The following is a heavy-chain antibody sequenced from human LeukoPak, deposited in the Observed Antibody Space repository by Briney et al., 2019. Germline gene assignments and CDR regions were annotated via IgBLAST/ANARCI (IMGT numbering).Heavy chain of an antibody. CDR1: GGSFSGYY. D-gene: IGHD4-17*01. V-gene: IGHV4-34*01. CDR2: INHSGST. J-gene: IGHJ6*03. CDR3: ARQGTTVTTGWVMGYYYYYMDV. Sequence: SETLSLTCAVYGGSFSGYYWSWIRQPPGKGLEWIGEINHSGSTNYNPSLKSRVTISVDTSKNQFSLKLSSVTAADTAVYYCARQGTTVTTGWVMGYYYYYMDVWGKGTTVTISS.